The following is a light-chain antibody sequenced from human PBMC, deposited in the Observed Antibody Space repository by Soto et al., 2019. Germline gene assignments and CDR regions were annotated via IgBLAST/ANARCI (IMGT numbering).Light chain of an antibody. V-gene: IGKV3-20*01. CDR1: QSVNSNY. Sequence: EIVLTQSPGTPSLSPGERATLSCRASQSVNSNYLAWYQQKPGQAPRLLFSGASSRATGIPDRFSGSGSGTVFTLTISRLEPEDFAIYYCQQYDSSPLTFGQGTKVEIK. J-gene: IGKJ1*01. CDR3: QQYDSSPLT. CDR2: GAS.